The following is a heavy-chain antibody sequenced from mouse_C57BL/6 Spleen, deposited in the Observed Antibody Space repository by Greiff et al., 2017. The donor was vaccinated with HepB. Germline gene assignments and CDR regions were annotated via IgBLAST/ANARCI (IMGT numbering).Heavy chain of an antibody. D-gene: IGHD2-3*01. Sequence: VQLQQPGAELVRPGPSVKLSCKASGYTFTSYWMHWVKQRPGQGLEWIGVIDPSDSYTNYNQKFKGKATLTVDTSSSTAYMQLSSLTSEDSAVYYCARSVGYYSAWFAYWGQGTLVTVSA. V-gene: IGHV1-59*01. J-gene: IGHJ3*01. CDR2: IDPSDSYT. CDR1: GYTFTSYW. CDR3: ARSVGYYSAWFAY.